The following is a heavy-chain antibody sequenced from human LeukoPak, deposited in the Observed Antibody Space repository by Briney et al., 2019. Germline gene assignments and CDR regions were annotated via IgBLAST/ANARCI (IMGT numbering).Heavy chain of an antibody. J-gene: IGHJ5*02. V-gene: IGHV1-69*01. CDR1: GGTFSSYA. D-gene: IGHD3-9*01. CDR2: IIPIFGTA. Sequence: GSSVTVSCKASGGTFSSYAISWVRQAPGQGLEWRGGIIPIFGTANYAQKFQGRVTITADESTSTAYMELSSLRSEDTAVYYCARVALYYDILTGEFDPWGQGTLVTVSS. CDR3: ARVALYYDILTGEFDP.